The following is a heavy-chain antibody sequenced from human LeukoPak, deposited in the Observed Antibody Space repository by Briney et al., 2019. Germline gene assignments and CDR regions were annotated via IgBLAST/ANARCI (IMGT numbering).Heavy chain of an antibody. D-gene: IGHD5-18*01. CDR2: IGGSAGNT. J-gene: IGHJ4*02. Sequence: GGSLRLSCAASGFTFSSYAMSWVRQAPGKGLEWVSAIGGSAGNTYYADSVKGRFTISRDNSKATLYLQMNSLRAEDTAVYYCAKDDRFNYGYYFDYWGQGTLVTVSS. CDR1: GFTFSSYA. CDR3: AKDDRFNYGYYFDY. V-gene: IGHV3-23*01.